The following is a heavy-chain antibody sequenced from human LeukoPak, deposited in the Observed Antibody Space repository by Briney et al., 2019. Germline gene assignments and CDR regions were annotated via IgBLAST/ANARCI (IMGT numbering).Heavy chain of an antibody. V-gene: IGHV5-51*01. D-gene: IGHD6-13*01. CDR2: IYPGDSDT. CDR1: GYSFTSYW. Sequence: PGESLKISCKGSGYSFTSYWIGWVRQMPGKGLEWMGIIYPGDSDTRYRPSFQGQVTISAGKSISTAYLQWSSLKASDTAMYYCARQTAAAKTTKEYYYYYYYGMDVWGQGTTVTVSS. J-gene: IGHJ6*02. CDR3: ARQTAAAKTTKEYYYYYYYGMDV.